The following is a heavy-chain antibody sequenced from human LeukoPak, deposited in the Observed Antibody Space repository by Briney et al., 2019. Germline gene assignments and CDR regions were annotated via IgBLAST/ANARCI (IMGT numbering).Heavy chain of an antibody. J-gene: IGHJ4*02. CDR2: IYTSGST. Sequence: SETLSLTCTVSGGSISSGSYYWSWIRQPAGKGLEWIGRIYTSGSTNFNPSLKSRVTISLDTSKNQFSLKLNSVTAADTAVYYCARHEGPLDYWGQGTLVTVSS. CDR3: ARHEGPLDY. V-gene: IGHV4-61*02. CDR1: GGSISSGSYY.